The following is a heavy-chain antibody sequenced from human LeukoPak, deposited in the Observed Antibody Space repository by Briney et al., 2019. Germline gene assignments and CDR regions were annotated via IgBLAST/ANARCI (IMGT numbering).Heavy chain of an antibody. V-gene: IGHV1-69*13. Sequence: ASVKASCKASGGTFSSYAISWVRQAPGQGLEWMGGIIPIFGTANYAQKFQGRVTITADESTSTAYMELSSLRSEDTAVYYCARDRIAAAGTDYYYMDVWGKGTTVTVSS. CDR2: IIPIFGTA. CDR1: GGTFSSYA. D-gene: IGHD6-13*01. J-gene: IGHJ6*03. CDR3: ARDRIAAAGTDYYYMDV.